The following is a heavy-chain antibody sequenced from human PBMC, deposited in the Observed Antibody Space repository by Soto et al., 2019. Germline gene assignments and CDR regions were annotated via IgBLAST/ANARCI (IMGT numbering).Heavy chain of an antibody. D-gene: IGHD5-18*01. Sequence: ASVKVCCKASGYTFRSYGISWVRQAPGQGLEWMGWISADNGNTNYAQKFQGRVTMTTDTSTSTAYMELRSLRSDDTAVYYCARDPRNTAMVDWGQGSLVTVSS. CDR3: ARDPRNTAMVD. CDR1: GYTFRSYG. V-gene: IGHV1-18*04. CDR2: ISADNGNT. J-gene: IGHJ4*02.